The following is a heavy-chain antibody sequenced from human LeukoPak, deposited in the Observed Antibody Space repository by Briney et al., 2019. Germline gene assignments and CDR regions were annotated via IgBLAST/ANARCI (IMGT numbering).Heavy chain of an antibody. J-gene: IGHJ2*01. CDR3: VKDSGYCSSTSCVYWYFDL. V-gene: IGHV3-64D*09. Sequence: GGSLRLSCSASGFTFSSHAMHWVRQAPGKGLEYVSAISSNGGSTYYADSVKGRFAISRDNSKNTLYLQMSSLRAEDTAVYYCVKDSGYCSSTSCVYWYFDLWGRGTLVTVSS. CDR2: ISSNGGST. D-gene: IGHD2-2*03. CDR1: GFTFSSHA.